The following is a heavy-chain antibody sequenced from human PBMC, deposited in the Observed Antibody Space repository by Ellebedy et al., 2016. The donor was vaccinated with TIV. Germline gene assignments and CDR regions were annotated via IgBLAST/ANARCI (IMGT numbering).Heavy chain of an antibody. CDR1: GFTFTTYW. CDR2: IKQDGSEK. CDR3: AIRGRY. Sequence: GESLKISCAASGFTFTTYWMSWVRQAPGKGLEWVANIKQDGSEKYYVDSVKGRFTISRDNAKNSLYLQMNSLRAEDKAVYYCAIRGRYWGQGTLVTVSS. D-gene: IGHD3-10*01. V-gene: IGHV3-7*03. J-gene: IGHJ4*02.